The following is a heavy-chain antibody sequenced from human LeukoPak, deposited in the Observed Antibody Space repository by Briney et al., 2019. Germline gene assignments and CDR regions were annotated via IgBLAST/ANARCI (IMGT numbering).Heavy chain of an antibody. Sequence: PSETLSLTCTVSGGSISSYYWSWIRQPPGKGLEWIGYIYYSGSTNYNPSLKSRVTISVDTSENQFSLKLSSVTAADTAVYYCARASQQGLFDYWGQGTLVTVSS. V-gene: IGHV4-59*01. J-gene: IGHJ4*02. CDR1: GGSISSYY. CDR2: IYYSGST. D-gene: IGHD6-13*01. CDR3: ARASQQGLFDY.